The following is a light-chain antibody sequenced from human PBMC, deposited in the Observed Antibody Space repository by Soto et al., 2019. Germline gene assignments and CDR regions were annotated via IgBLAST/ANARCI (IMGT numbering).Light chain of an antibody. CDR2: SAS. J-gene: IGKJ1*01. V-gene: IGKV1-39*01. Sequence: DIQMTQSPSSLSASVGDTVTITCRASQSISRYLHWYQQKPGKAPKVLIYSASNLVSGVPARFSGSGSGTDFTLTIDSLQPEDFATYYCQQSLNTPRTFGQGTKVEIK. CDR3: QQSLNTPRT. CDR1: QSISRY.